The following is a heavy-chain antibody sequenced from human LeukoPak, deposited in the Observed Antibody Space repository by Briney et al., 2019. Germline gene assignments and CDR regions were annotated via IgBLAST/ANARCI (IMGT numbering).Heavy chain of an antibody. V-gene: IGHV3-33*01. J-gene: IGHJ6*02. CDR3: ARDIGSGRKYYYYGMDV. CDR2: IWYDGSNK. CDR1: GFTFSSYG. D-gene: IGHD3-3*01. Sequence: GGSLRLSCAASGFTFSSYGMHWVRQAPGKGLEWVAVIWYDGSNKYYADSVKGRFTISRDNSKNTLYLQMNSLRAEDTAVYYCARDIGSGRKYYYYGMDVWGQGTTVTVSS.